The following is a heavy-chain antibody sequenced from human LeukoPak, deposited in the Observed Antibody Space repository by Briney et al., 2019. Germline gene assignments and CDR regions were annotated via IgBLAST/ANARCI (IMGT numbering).Heavy chain of an antibody. Sequence: GGSLRLSCAASGFTFSSYAMSWVRQAPGKGLEWVSAISGSGGSTYYADSVKGRFTISRDNSKNTLYLQMNSLRAEDTAVYYCATATNTMVRGVITDYYYYYMDVWGKGTTVTVSS. D-gene: IGHD3-10*01. CDR1: GFTFSSYA. CDR3: ATATNTMVRGVITDYYYYYMDV. CDR2: ISGSGGST. V-gene: IGHV3-23*01. J-gene: IGHJ6*03.